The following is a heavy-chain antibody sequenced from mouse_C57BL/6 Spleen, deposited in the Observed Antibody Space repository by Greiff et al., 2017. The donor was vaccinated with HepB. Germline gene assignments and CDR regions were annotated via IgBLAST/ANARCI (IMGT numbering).Heavy chain of an antibody. CDR1: GYTFTSYW. Sequence: QVQLQQPGAELVMPGASVKLSCKASGYTFTSYWMHWVKQRPGQGLEWIGEIDPSDSYTNYNQKLKGKSTLTVDKSSSTAYMQLSSLTSEDSAVYYCARGTPYYAMDYWGQGTSVTVSS. V-gene: IGHV1-69*01. CDR2: IDPSDSYT. D-gene: IGHD3-3*01. J-gene: IGHJ4*01. CDR3: ARGTPYYAMDY.